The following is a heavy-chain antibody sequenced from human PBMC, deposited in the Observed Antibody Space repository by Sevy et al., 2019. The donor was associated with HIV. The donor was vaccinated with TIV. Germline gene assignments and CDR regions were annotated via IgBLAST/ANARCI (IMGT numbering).Heavy chain of an antibody. V-gene: IGHV1-2*02. J-gene: IGHJ4*02. Sequence: APVKVSCKASGYTFTGYYMHWMRQAPGQGLEWMGWINPDSGDPTYAPKFQGRVTLTRDTSINTAYMDLRRLKSDDTAVYYCVRDDRDGYFEHWGQGTLVTVSS. CDR1: GYTFTGYY. CDR2: INPDSGDP. CDR3: VRDDRDGYFEH.